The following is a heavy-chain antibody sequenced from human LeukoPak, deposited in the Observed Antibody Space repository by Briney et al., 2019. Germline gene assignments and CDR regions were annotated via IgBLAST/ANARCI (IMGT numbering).Heavy chain of an antibody. CDR2: INAGNGNT. V-gene: IGHV1-3*03. D-gene: IGHD6-13*01. CDR1: GYTFTSYA. CDR3: ARDSLAAAGTDY. J-gene: IGHJ4*02. Sequence: ASVKVSCKASGYTFTSYAMHWVRQASGQRLEWMGWINAGNGNTKYSQEFQGRVTITRDTSASTAYMELSSLRSEDMAVYYCARDSLAAAGTDYWGQGTLVTVSS.